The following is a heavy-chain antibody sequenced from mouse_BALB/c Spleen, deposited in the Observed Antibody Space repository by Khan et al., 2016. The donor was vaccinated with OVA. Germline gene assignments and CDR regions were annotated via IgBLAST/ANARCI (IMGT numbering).Heavy chain of an antibody. J-gene: IGHJ3*01. CDR2: IYPGDGDP. D-gene: IGHD2-14*01. V-gene: IGHV1-80*01. Sequence: QIQLVQSGAELVRPGSSVKISCKASGYAFSNYWMNWVKQRPGQGLEWIGQIYPGDGDPSFNGKFRGKATLTADKSSSTAYMQLSSLTSEDSAVYFCARSGYDYFAYWGQGTLVTVSA. CDR3: ARSGYDYFAY. CDR1: GYAFSNYW.